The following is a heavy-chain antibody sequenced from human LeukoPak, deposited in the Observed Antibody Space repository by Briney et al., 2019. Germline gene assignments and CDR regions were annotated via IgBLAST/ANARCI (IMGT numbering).Heavy chain of an antibody. CDR2: INPNSGGT. CDR1: GYTFTGYY. CDR3: ARSRIAAAGTSDY. D-gene: IGHD6-13*01. Sequence: AAPVKVSCKASGYTFTGYYMHWVRQAPGQGLEWMGWINPNSGGTNYAQKFQGRVTMTRDTSISTAYMELSRLRSDDTAVYYCARSRIAAAGTSDYWGQGTLVTVSS. V-gene: IGHV1-2*02. J-gene: IGHJ4*02.